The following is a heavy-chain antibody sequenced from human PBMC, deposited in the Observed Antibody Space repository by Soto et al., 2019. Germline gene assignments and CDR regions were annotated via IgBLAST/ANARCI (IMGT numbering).Heavy chain of an antibody. V-gene: IGHV5-51*01. CDR3: AGPLNGYSSLSNDHYYYYGMYV. Sequence: PGESLKISCKGSGYSFTSYWIGWVRQMPGKSLEWMGIIYPGDSDTRYSPSFQGQVTISADKSISTAYLQWSSLKASDTAMYYCAGPLNGYSSLSNDHYYYYGMYVSGQGTTVTGS. D-gene: IGHD6-6*01. CDR2: IYPGDSDT. CDR1: GYSFTSYW. J-gene: IGHJ6*02.